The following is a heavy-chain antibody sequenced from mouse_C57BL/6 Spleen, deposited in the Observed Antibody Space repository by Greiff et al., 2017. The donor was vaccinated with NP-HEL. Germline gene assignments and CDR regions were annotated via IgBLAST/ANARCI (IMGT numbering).Heavy chain of an antibody. CDR1: GYTFTSYG. V-gene: IGHV1-81*01. Sequence: VQLQQSGAELARPGASVKLSCKASGYTFTSYGISWVKQRTGQGLEWIGEIYPRSGNTYYNEKFKGKATLTADKSSSTAYMELRSLTSEDSAVYFCARVGSGLANWDWYFDVWGTGTTVTVSS. CDR2: IYPRSGNT. J-gene: IGHJ1*03. D-gene: IGHD4-1*01. CDR3: ARVGSGLANWDWYFDV.